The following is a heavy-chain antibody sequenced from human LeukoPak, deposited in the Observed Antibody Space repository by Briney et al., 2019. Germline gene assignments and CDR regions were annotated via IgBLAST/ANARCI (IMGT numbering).Heavy chain of an antibody. J-gene: IGHJ4*02. D-gene: IGHD4-23*01. CDR3: ARGNEYYFDY. V-gene: IGHV4-59*12. CDR2: IYYSGST. Sequence: PETLSLTCTVSGGSISSYYWSWIRQPPGKGLEWIGYIYYSGSTNYNPSLKSRVTISVDTSKNQFSLKLSSVTAADTAVYYCARGNEYYFDYWGQGTLVTVSS. CDR1: GGSISSYY.